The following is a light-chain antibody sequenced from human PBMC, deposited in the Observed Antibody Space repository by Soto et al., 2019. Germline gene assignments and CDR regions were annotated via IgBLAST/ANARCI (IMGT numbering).Light chain of an antibody. J-gene: IGKJ5*01. Sequence: EIVLTQSPATLSLSPGERVTLSCRTSHSVSSYLAWYQQKAGQAPRLLIYGASSRATGIPARFSGSGSGKEFTLTSSRVQYEDFAVYYWQRCNNCPLTFGQGTRLEIK. CDR1: HSVSSY. CDR2: GAS. CDR3: QRCNNCPLT. V-gene: IGKV3-15*01.